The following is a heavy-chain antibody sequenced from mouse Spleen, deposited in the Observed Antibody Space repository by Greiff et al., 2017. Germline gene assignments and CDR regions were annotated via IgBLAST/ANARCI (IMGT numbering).Heavy chain of an antibody. CDR2: ISSGSSTI. V-gene: IGHV5-17*01. CDR1: GFTFSDYG. J-gene: IGHJ3*01. CDR3: ARDGYDGGFAY. D-gene: IGHD2-2*01. Sequence: EVQRVESGGGLVKPGGSLKLSCAASGFTFSDYGMHWVRQAPEKGLEWVAYISSGSSTIYYADTVKGRFTISRDNAKNTLFLQMTSLRSEDTAMYYCARDGYDGGFAYWGQGTLVTVSA.